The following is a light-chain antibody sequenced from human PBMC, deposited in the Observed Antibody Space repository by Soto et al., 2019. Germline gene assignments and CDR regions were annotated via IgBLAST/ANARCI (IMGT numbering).Light chain of an antibody. Sequence: IVITQSPGTLSVSPEETATLSRRASQSVSINLAWYKQKPGQAPRLLIYDASTRATGIPARFSGSGSGTDFTLTISRLEPEDIATYYCQQYGSSGTFGQGTKVDVK. V-gene: IGKV3-20*01. CDR3: QQYGSSGT. CDR2: DAS. CDR1: QSVSIN. J-gene: IGKJ1*01.